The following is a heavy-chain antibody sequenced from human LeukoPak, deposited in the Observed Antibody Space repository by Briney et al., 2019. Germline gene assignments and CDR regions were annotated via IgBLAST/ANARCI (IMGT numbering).Heavy chain of an antibody. CDR2: IRYDAGSQ. CDR3: ARDGGLFSMVRGADYNYFDY. CDR1: GFTFSGYG. V-gene: IGHV3-30*02. J-gene: IGHJ4*02. Sequence: GGSLRLSCAASGFTFSGYGMHWVRQAPGKGLEWVAFIRYDAGSQYYADSVKGRFIISRDNSQNTLYLQLNSLRPEDTAEYLCARDGGLFSMVRGADYNYFDYWGQGTLVTVSS. D-gene: IGHD3-10*01.